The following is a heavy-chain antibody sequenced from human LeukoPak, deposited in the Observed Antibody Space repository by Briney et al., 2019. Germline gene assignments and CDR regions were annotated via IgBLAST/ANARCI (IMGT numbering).Heavy chain of an antibody. D-gene: IGHD5-24*01. CDR3: AGCRDGYNFAFDI. Sequence: SETLSLTCAVYGGSFSGYYWSWIRQPPGKGLEWIGEINHSGSTNYNPSLKSRVTISVDTSKNQFSLKLSSVTAADTAVYYCAGCRDGYNFAFDIWGQGTMVTVSS. CDR2: INHSGST. CDR1: GGSFSGYY. J-gene: IGHJ3*02. V-gene: IGHV4-34*01.